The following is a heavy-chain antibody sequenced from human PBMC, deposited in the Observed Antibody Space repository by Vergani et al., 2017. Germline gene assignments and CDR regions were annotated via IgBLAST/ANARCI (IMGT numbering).Heavy chain of an antibody. Sequence: EVQLVESGGGLVKPGGSLRLSCAASGFTFSSYSMNWVRQAPGKGLEWVSSISSSSSYIYYADSVKGRFTISRDNAKNSLYLQMNSLRAEDTAVYYCARECNAYYYDSSGYAYYFDYWGQGTLVTVSS. CDR1: GFTFSSYS. J-gene: IGHJ4*02. V-gene: IGHV3-21*01. CDR3: ARECNAYYYDSSGYAYYFDY. D-gene: IGHD3-22*01. CDR2: ISSSSSYI.